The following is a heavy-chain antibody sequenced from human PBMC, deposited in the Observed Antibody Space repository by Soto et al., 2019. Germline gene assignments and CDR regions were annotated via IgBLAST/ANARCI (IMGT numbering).Heavy chain of an antibody. J-gene: IGHJ3*02. D-gene: IGHD3-3*01. CDR1: GFTFSSYS. CDR3: ARSIPTGTDDFWSGYPFDAFDI. Sequence: GGSLRLSCAASGFTFSSYSMNWVRQAPGKGLEWVSYISSSSSTIYYADSVKGQFTISRDNAKNSLYLQMSSLRDEDSDVYYCARSIPTGTDDFWSGYPFDAFDIWGQGTMVTVSS. CDR2: ISSSSSTI. V-gene: IGHV3-48*02.